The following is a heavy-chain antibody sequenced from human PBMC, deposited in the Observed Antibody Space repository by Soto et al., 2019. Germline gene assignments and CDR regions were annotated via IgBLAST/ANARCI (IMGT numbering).Heavy chain of an antibody. V-gene: IGHV5-51*01. CDR2: IYPGDSDT. D-gene: IGHD3-3*01. J-gene: IGHJ4*02. CDR1: GYSFTSYW. CDR3: ARQERSGSLAFSY. Sequence: GEALKVSCKGSGYSFTSYWIGWVRQMPGKGLEWMGIIYPGDSDTRYSPSFQGQVTISADKSISTAYLQWSSLKASDTAMYYCARQERSGSLAFSYWGQGTLVTVSS.